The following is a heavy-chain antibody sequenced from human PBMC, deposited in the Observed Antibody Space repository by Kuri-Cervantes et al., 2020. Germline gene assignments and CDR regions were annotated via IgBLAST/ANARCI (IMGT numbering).Heavy chain of an antibody. CDR1: GFTFSSYG. CDR2: IWYDGSNK. Sequence: GGSLRLSCAASGFTFSSYGMHWVRQAPGKGLEWVAVIWYDGSNKYYADSVKGRFTISRDNSKNTLYLQMNSLRAEDTAVYYCARGGGWYSPDYWGQGTLVTVSS. D-gene: IGHD6-19*01. J-gene: IGHJ4*02. V-gene: IGHV3-33*01. CDR3: ARGGGWYSPDY.